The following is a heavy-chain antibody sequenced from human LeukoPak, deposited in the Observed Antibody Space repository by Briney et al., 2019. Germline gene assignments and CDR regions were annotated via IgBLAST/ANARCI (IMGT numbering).Heavy chain of an antibody. CDR2: ISRSSNYI. D-gene: IGHD2-21*01. CDR3: ARVSPSDY. Sequence: GGSLRLSCAASGFTFSSYSMNWVRQAPGKGLEWISSISRSSNYIYYADSVKGRFTISRDNAKNSLYLQMNSLRAEDTAVYYCARVSPSDYWGQGTLATVSS. J-gene: IGHJ4*02. V-gene: IGHV3-21*01. CDR1: GFTFSSYS.